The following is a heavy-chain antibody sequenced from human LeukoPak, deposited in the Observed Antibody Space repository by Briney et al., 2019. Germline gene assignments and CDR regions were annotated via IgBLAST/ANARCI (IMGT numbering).Heavy chain of an antibody. CDR3: ARTNYYGSGGYYFDY. D-gene: IGHD3-10*01. J-gene: IGHJ4*02. V-gene: IGHV4-59*01. Sequence: KTSETLSLTCTVSGDSTSNYYWGWIRQPPGKGLEWIGYIYYSGSTNYNPSLKSRVTMSLDTSKNQFSLTLSSVTAADTAVYYCARTNYYGSGGYYFDYWGQGTLVTVS. CDR2: IYYSGST. CDR1: GDSTSNYY.